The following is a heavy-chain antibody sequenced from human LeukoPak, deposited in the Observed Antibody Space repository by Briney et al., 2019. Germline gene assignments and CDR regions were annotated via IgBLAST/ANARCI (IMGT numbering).Heavy chain of an antibody. CDR1: GYTFTGYY. D-gene: IGHD5-18*01. V-gene: IGHV1-2*02. CDR3: ARDRNSGYSYGSPYSYYMDV. Sequence: GASVKVSCKASGYTFTGYYMHWVRQAPGQGLEWMGWINPNSGGTNYAQKFQGRVTMTRDTSISTAYMELSRLRSDDTAVYYCARDRNSGYSYGSPYSYYMDVWGKGTTVTVSS. CDR2: INPNSGGT. J-gene: IGHJ6*03.